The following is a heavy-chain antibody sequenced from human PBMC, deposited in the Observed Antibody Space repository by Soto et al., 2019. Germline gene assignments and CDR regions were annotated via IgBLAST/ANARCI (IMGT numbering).Heavy chain of an antibody. Sequence: SETLSLTCTVSGGSLSSSSYYCGWIRQPPGKGLEWIGSISYSGSTYYNPSLKSRVTISVDTSKNQFSLKLSSVTSADTAVYYCASETRILIPAACFYFDVCGQGTRVTVSS. V-gene: IGHV4-39*01. D-gene: IGHD6-13*01. CDR2: ISYSGST. CDR3: ASETRILIPAACFYFDV. CDR1: GGSLSSSSYY. J-gene: IGHJ4*02.